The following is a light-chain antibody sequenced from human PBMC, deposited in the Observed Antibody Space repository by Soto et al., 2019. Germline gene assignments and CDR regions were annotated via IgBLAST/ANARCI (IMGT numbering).Light chain of an antibody. CDR3: QQRSNWPLT. V-gene: IGKV3-11*01. Sequence: EIVLTQSPATLSLSPGERATLSCRASQRVSSSLAWYQQNPGRAPRLLIYDAFNRATGIPARFSGSGSGTDFTLTINSLEPEDFAVYYCQQRSNWPLTFGGGTKVEIK. CDR1: QRVSSS. J-gene: IGKJ4*01. CDR2: DAF.